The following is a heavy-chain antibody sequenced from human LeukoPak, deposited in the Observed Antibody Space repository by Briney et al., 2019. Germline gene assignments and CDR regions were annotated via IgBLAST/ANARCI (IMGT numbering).Heavy chain of an antibody. V-gene: IGHV3-9*03. D-gene: IGHD2-15*01. CDR1: GFTFDDYA. CDR3: AKASSASRGYFDY. Sequence: GRSLRLSCAASGFTFDDYAMHWVRQAPGKGLEWVSGISWNSGSIGYADSVKGRFTISRDNAKNPLYLQMNSLRAEDMALYYCAKASSASRGYFDYWGQGTLVTVSS. CDR2: ISWNSGSI. J-gene: IGHJ4*02.